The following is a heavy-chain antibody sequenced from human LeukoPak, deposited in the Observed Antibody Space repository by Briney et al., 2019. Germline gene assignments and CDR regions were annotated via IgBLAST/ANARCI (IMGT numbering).Heavy chain of an antibody. CDR3: ARDLAYSRLDY. J-gene: IGHJ4*02. D-gene: IGHD5-18*01. CDR1: GLTFSSSW. CDR2: INPDGNKK. Sequence: GGSLRLSCAVSGLTFSSSWMDWVRQAPGKGLEWVASINPDGNKKYSADSVKGRFTISRDNAENTLYLQMNSLRVEDTAFYYCARDLAYSRLDYWGQGMLVTVSS. V-gene: IGHV3-7*01.